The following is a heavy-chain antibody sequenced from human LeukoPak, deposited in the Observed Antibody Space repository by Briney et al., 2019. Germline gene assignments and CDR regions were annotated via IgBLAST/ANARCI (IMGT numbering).Heavy chain of an antibody. J-gene: IGHJ4*02. CDR2: IDPDGRER. CDR1: GFNFRNYW. CDR3: VRDGMGPLPYDW. Sequence: SLSLPSAASGFNFRNYWMNWVRHAPEKNLVWVAHIDPDGRERKYADFVKGRFTISRDNAKDTLSLQMNSLRVDDTALYYCVRDGMGPLPYDWWGQGTLVTVSS. V-gene: IGHV3-74*03. D-gene: IGHD1-14*01.